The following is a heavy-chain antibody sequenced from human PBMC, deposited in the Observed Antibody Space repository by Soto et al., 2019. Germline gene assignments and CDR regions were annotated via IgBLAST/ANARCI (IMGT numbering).Heavy chain of an antibody. CDR1: GGSISSYY. D-gene: IGHD3-10*01. Sequence: PSETLSLTCTVSGGSISSYYWSWIRQPPGKGLEWIGYIYYSGSTNYNPSLKSRVTISVDTSKNQFSLKLSSVTAADTAVYYCARGGVITSSSDAFDIWGQGTMLTV. J-gene: IGHJ3*02. V-gene: IGHV4-59*01. CDR3: ARGGVITSSSDAFDI. CDR2: IYYSGST.